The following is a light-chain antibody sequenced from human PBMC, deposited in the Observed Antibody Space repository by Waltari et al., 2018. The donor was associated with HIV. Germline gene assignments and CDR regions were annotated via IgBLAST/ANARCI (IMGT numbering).Light chain of an antibody. CDR1: SSNIGTGSD. J-gene: IGLJ3*02. Sequence: QSALTQPPSVSGAPGQRVTISCTGTSSNIGTGSDVHWDQQLPGTAPKLLIFANTNRPSGVPDRCSGSKSGTSASLAITGLQAEDEADYYCQSYDSRLSGSVFGGGTKLTVL. V-gene: IGLV1-40*01. CDR3: QSYDSRLSGSV. CDR2: ANT.